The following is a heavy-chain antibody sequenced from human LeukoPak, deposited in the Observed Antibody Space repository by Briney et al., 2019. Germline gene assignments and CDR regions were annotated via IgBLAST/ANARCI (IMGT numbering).Heavy chain of an antibody. V-gene: IGHV1-8*01. D-gene: IGHD3-10*01. CDR2: MNPNSGNT. CDR1: GYTFTSYD. Sequence: ASVKVSCKASGYTFTSYDINWVRQAAGQGLECMGWMNPNSGNTGYAQKFQGRVTMTRNTSINTAYMELTSLRSEDTAVYYYARRPPYYDGSESYYNSRKSWFDPWGQGTLVTVSS. J-gene: IGHJ5*02. CDR3: ARRPPYYDGSESYYNSRKSWFDP.